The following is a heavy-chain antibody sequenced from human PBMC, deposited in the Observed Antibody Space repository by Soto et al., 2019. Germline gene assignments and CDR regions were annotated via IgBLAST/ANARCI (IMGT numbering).Heavy chain of an antibody. V-gene: IGHV1-8*01. CDR3: AKNTGPTINWFDP. J-gene: IGHJ5*02. Sequence: GASVKVSCTASGYTFTSYDINWVRQATGQGLEWMGWMNPNSGNTGYAQKFQGRVTMTRNTSISTAYMELSSLRSEDTAVYYCAKNTGPTINWFDPWGQGTQVTVSS. D-gene: IGHD1-26*01. CDR2: MNPNSGNT. CDR1: GYTFTSYD.